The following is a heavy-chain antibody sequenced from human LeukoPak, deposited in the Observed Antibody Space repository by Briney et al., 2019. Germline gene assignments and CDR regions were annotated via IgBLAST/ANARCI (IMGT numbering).Heavy chain of an antibody. J-gene: IGHJ4*02. CDR3: ARDHCSPGTCLGGH. Sequence: SVKVSCKASGGTFSSYAISWVRQAPGQGLEWMGRIIPILGIANYAQKFQGRVTLSADKDTTTTYMELTSLRSEDTAIYYCARDHCSPGTCLGGHWGQGTLVTVSS. CDR1: GGTFSSYA. V-gene: IGHV1-69*04. CDR2: IIPILGIA. D-gene: IGHD2-15*01.